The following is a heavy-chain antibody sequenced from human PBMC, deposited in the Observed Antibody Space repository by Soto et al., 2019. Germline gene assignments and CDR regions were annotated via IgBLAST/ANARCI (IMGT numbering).Heavy chain of an antibody. CDR3: ARAYGDYVFDY. CDR1: GGSISSYY. CDR2: IYYSGST. D-gene: IGHD4-17*01. Sequence: QVQLQESGPGLVKPSETLSLTCTVSGGSISSYYWSWIRQPPGKGLEWIGYIYYSGSTNNNPSLKXGXSXSXXTAEDQVSLKLSSVAAADTAVYYCARAYGDYVFDYWGQGTLVTVSS. V-gene: IGHV4-59*01. J-gene: IGHJ4*02.